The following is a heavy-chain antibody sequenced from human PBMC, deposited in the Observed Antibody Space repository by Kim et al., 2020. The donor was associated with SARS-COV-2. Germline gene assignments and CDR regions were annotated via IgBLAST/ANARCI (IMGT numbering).Heavy chain of an antibody. CDR1: GFTFSSYA. CDR2: ISYDGSNK. J-gene: IGHJ4*02. CDR3: ARVVSVAGPEGYFDY. Sequence: GGSLRLSCAASGFTFSSYAMHWVRQAPGKGLEWVAVISYDGSNKYYADSVKGRFTISRDNSKNTLYLQMNSLRAEDTAVYYCARVVSVAGPEGYFDYWGQGTLVTVSS. D-gene: IGHD6-19*01. V-gene: IGHV3-30-3*01.